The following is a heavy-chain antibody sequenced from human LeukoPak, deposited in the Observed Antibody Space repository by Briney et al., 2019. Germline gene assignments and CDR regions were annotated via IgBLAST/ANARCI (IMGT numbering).Heavy chain of an antibody. CDR1: GGLLWDYY. Sequence: SEPLSLTCAVCGGLLWDYYWGGVRESPGEGRVGIGYIYYTGCTNYNPSLESRVTISRDMSKNQFSLKLRSVTAADTAVYFCATHSRSHYYDTSGVMRVWDYWGQGTLVTVSS. CDR3: ATHSRSHYYDTSGVMRVWDY. CDR2: IYYTGCT. J-gene: IGHJ4*02. V-gene: IGHV4-59*01. D-gene: IGHD3-22*01.